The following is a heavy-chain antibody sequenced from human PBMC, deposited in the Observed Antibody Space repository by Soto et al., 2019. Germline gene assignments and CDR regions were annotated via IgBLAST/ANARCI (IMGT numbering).Heavy chain of an antibody. CDR1: GGSVLSTNW. CDR2: IYHSGST. CDR3: ARLYSTRYNSDGLDV. J-gene: IGHJ6*02. V-gene: IGHV4-4*02. D-gene: IGHD6-13*01. Sequence: QVQLLESGPGLVKPSGTLSLSCGVSGGSVLSTNWWTWVRQPPGKGLEWIGEIYHSGSTNYNPSLKGRVTISLDKSKNQFSLHLSPMTAADTAVYYYARLYSTRYNSDGLDVWGQGTPVTVS.